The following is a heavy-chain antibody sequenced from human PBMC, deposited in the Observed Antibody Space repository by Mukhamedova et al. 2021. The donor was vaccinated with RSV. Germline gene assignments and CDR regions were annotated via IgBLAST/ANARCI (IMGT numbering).Heavy chain of an antibody. CDR3: AREPSSGQYYYYYYMDV. D-gene: IGHD6-19*01. Sequence: GLEWVAVIWYDGSNKYYADSVKGRFTISRDNSKNTLYLQMNSLRAEDTAVYYCAREPSSGQYYYYYYMDVWGKGTKVTVSS. CDR2: IWYDGSNK. V-gene: IGHV3-33*01. J-gene: IGHJ6*03.